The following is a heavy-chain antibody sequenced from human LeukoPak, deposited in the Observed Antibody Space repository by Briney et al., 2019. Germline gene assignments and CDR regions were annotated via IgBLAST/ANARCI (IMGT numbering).Heavy chain of an antibody. D-gene: IGHD3-22*01. V-gene: IGHV3-66*02. CDR2: IYSGGST. CDR1: GFTVSSNY. J-gene: IGHJ4*02. Sequence: GGSLRLSCAASGFTVSSNYMSWVRQAPGKGLEWVSVIYSGGSTYYADSVKGRFTISRDNSKNTLYLQMNRLRAEDTAVYYCARADSSGYYGSYYFDYWGQGTLVTVSS. CDR3: ARADSSGYYGSYYFDY.